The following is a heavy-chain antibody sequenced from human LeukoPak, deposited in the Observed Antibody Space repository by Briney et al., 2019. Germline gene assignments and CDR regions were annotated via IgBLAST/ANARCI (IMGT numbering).Heavy chain of an antibody. Sequence: AGGSLRLSCAASGFTVSGNYMSWFRQAPGKGLECVAVIYSGGDTYYADSVKGRFTISRDKSKNGLYLQMNSLRAEDTAVYYCARDRTQLWFKPRAAGNLDYWGQGTLVTVSS. V-gene: IGHV3-53*01. J-gene: IGHJ4*02. CDR3: ARDRTQLWFKPRAAGNLDY. CDR1: GFTVSGNY. D-gene: IGHD5-18*01. CDR2: IYSGGDT.